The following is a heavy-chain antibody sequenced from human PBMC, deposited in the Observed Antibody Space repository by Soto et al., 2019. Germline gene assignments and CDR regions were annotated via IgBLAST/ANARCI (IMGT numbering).Heavy chain of an antibody. CDR2: LYWNDDK. J-gene: IGHJ4*02. CDR1: GFSLSTSGVG. Sequence: QITLKESGPTLVKPTQTLTLTCTFSGFSLSTSGVGVGWIRQPPGKALEWLALLYWNDDKRYGPSLMSRLTITKDTSKNQVVLTMTNMDPVDTATYYCAHRQISGRPAAGYFDYWGQGTLVTVSS. V-gene: IGHV2-5*01. CDR3: AHRQISGRPAAGYFDY. D-gene: IGHD6-13*01.